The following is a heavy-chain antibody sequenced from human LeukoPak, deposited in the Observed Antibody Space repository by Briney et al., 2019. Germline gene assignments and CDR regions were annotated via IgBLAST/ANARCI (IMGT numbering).Heavy chain of an antibody. J-gene: IGHJ4*02. Sequence: PSETLSLTCTVSGGSISSSSYYWSWIRQPPGKGLEWIGYIYYSGSTNYNPSLKSRVTISVDTSKNQFSLKLSSVTAADTAVYYCARDTAMKRWGQGTLVTVSS. CDR3: ARDTAMKR. CDR1: GGSISSSSYY. CDR2: IYYSGST. D-gene: IGHD5-18*01. V-gene: IGHV4-61*01.